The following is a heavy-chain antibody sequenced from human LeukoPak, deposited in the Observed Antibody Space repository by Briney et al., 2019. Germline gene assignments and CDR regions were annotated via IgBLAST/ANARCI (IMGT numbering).Heavy chain of an antibody. V-gene: IGHV3-23*01. CDR2: ISGRGGST. J-gene: IGHJ5*02. Sequence: PGGSLRLSCAPSGFTFSIYAMSWVPHAPGKGLEWVSAISGRGGSTYYADSVKGRFTISRDNSKNTLYLKMNRLRAEDTPVYYCAKDISKFGADLSDNLFDPWGQGTLVTVYS. CDR3: AKDISKFGADLSDNLFDP. D-gene: IGHD3-10*01. CDR1: GFTFSIYA.